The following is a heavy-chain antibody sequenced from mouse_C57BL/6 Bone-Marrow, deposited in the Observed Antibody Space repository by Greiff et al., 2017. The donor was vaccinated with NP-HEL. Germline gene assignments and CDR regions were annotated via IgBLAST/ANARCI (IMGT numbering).Heavy chain of an antibody. D-gene: IGHD1-1*01. Sequence: QVHVKQSGAELARPGASVKLSCKASGYTFTSYGISWVKQRTGQGLEWIGEIYPRSGNTYYNEKFKGKATLTADKSSSTAYMELRSLTSEDSAVYFCARSGYGSSSYAMDYWGQGTSVTVSS. V-gene: IGHV1-81*01. J-gene: IGHJ4*01. CDR2: IYPRSGNT. CDR1: GYTFTSYG. CDR3: ARSGYGSSSYAMDY.